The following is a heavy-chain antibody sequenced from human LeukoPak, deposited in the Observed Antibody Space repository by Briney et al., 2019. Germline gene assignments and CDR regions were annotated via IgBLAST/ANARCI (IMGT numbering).Heavy chain of an antibody. CDR1: GFTFSSYS. CDR2: ISSSSSYK. Sequence: GGSLRLSCAASGFTFSSYSMNWVRQAPGKGLEWVSSISSSSSYKYYADSVKGRFTISRDNSKNTLYLQMNSLRAEDTAVYYCAKDGYSYGYYYYYYMDVWGKGTTVTVSS. D-gene: IGHD5-18*01. CDR3: AKDGYSYGYYYYYYMDV. J-gene: IGHJ6*03. V-gene: IGHV3-21*01.